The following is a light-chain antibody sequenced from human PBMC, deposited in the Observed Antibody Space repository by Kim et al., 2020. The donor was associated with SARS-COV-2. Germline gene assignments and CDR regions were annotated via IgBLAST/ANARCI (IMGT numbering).Light chain of an antibody. CDR3: RQYTLWPHT. CDR1: QSVSGN. CDR2: GGS. J-gene: IGKJ4*01. Sequence: EVLMTQSPATLSVSPGERATLSCRASQSVSGNLAWYQQKPGQPPRLLIYGGSTRATGFPARFSGSGSGTEFTLTISSLQSEDFAVYHCRQYTLWPHTFGGGTKVDIK. V-gene: IGKV3-15*01.